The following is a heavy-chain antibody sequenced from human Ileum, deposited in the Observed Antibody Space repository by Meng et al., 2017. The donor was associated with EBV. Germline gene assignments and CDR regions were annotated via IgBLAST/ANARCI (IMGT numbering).Heavy chain of an antibody. CDR1: GCSISSSNW. Sequence: QAELQDAGPGLVWPSGTLSLPCGVSGCSISSSNWWNWVRQPPGKGLEWIGEIYYSGSTIYNPSLKSRVTISVDKSKNLFSLKLSSVTAADTAVYYCARGYGSGRDYFDYWGQGTLVTVSS. V-gene: IGHV4-4*02. D-gene: IGHD3-10*01. J-gene: IGHJ4*02. CDR3: ARGYGSGRDYFDY. CDR2: IYYSGST.